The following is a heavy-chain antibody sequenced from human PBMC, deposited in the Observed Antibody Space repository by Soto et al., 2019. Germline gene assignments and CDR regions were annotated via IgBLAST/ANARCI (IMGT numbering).Heavy chain of an antibody. CDR1: GGSFSGYY. CDR2: INHSGST. Sequence: QVQLQQWGAGLLKPSETLSLTCAVYGGSFSGYYWSWIRQPPGKGLEWLGEINHSGSTNYNPSLKSRVTISVDTSKSQFSLKLSSVTAADTAVYYCARGRQYYDFWSGYSDYYYYGMDVWGQGATVTVSS. CDR3: ARGRQYYDFWSGYSDYYYYGMDV. J-gene: IGHJ6*02. D-gene: IGHD3-3*01. V-gene: IGHV4-34*01.